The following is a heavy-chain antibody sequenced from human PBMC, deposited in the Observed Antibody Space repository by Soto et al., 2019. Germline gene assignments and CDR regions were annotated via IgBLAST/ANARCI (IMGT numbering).Heavy chain of an antibody. V-gene: IGHV3-74*01. J-gene: IGHJ4*02. Sequence: EVQLVESGGGLVQSGGSLGLSCAASGFSFRSYWMHWVRQAPGKGLVWVARISSDGSSTTYADSANGRFTISRDKAANTLYLQMSSLRAEDTAVYYCAREYFGVLTGYYNSYWGQRTLVTVSS. CDR2: ISSDGSST. CDR3: AREYFGVLTGYYNSY. CDR1: GFSFRSYW. D-gene: IGHD3-9*01.